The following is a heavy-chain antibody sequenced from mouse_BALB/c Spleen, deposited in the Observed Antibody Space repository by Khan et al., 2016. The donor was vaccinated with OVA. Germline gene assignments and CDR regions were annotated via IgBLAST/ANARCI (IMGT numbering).Heavy chain of an antibody. CDR2: INPHIGET. CDR3: ARTYGSDFDY. D-gene: IGHD1-1*01. J-gene: IGHJ2*01. Sequence: VQLQQSGPELVKPGASVKISCKASGYSFTGYFMNWVMQSHGKSLEWIGRINPHIGETFYNQKFRDKASLTVDESSRTAHMELRSLASEDSAVYYCARTYGSDFDYWGQGTTLTVSS. CDR1: GYSFTGYF. V-gene: IGHV1-20*02.